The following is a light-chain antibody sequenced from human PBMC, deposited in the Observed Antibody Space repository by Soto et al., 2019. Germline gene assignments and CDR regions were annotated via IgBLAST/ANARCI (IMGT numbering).Light chain of an antibody. CDR3: QQLNSYPLP. Sequence: DIQLTQSPSFLSASVGDRVTITCRASQGISSYLAWYQQKPGRAPKLLIYAASTLQTGVPSRFSGSGSGTELNLTISSLQPDDFATYSCQQLNSYPLPFSGGTKVEIK. V-gene: IGKV1-9*01. J-gene: IGKJ4*01. CDR2: AAS. CDR1: QGISSY.